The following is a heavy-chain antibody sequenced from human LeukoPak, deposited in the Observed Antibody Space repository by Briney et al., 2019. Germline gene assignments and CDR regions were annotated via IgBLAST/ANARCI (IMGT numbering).Heavy chain of an antibody. V-gene: IGHV1-2*02. CDR2: INPNSGGT. D-gene: IGHD3-10*01. CDR3: AREMVRGVIITEIWFDP. J-gene: IGHJ5*02. Sequence: ASVKVSCKASGYTFTGYYMHWVRQAPGQGHEWIGWINPNSGGTNYAQKFQGRVTMTRDTSISTAYMELSRLRSDDTAVYYCAREMVRGVIITEIWFDPWGQGTLVTVSS. CDR1: GYTFTGYY.